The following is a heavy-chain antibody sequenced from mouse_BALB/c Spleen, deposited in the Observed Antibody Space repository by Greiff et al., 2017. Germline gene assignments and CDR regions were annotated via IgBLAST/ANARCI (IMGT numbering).Heavy chain of an antibody. V-gene: IGHV3-2*02. D-gene: IGHD2-14*01. Sequence: DVQLQESGPGLVKPSQSLSLTCTASGYSITSYYAWYWLQQSPGNLLWWMGNISYSGSTSYNPSLKSRISITRDTSKNQFFLQLNSVTTEDTATYYCASAGERYDRAPWFAYWGQRTLVTVSA. CDR1: GYSITSYYA. J-gene: IGHJ3*01. CDR2: ISYSGST. CDR3: ASAGERYDRAPWFAY.